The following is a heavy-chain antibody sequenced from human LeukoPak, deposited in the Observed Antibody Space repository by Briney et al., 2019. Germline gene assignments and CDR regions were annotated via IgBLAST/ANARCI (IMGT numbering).Heavy chain of an antibody. CDR1: GYTFTGYY. CDR3: AREYTYGQGVDY. Sequence: GASVKVSCKASGYTFTGYYMHWVRQAPGQGLEWMGWINPNSGGTNYAQKFQGRVTMTRDTSISTVYMELSSLRSDDTAVYYCAREYTYGQGVDYSGQGTLVTVSP. D-gene: IGHD5-18*01. V-gene: IGHV1-2*02. CDR2: INPNSGGT. J-gene: IGHJ4*02.